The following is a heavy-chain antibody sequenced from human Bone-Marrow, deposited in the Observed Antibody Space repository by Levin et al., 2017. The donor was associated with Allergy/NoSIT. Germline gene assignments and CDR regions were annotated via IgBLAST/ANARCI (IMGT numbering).Heavy chain of an antibody. CDR2: ISWDGGNR. CDR1: RSDFGDFT. V-gene: IGHV3-43*01. D-gene: IGHD6-6*01. CDR3: AKDTAGGVGTPTIAARGFDY. Sequence: AGGSLRLSCAASRSDFGDFTMHWVRQAPGKGLEWISLISWDGGNRYYADSVEGRFTISRDNSKNSLYLQMNSLRIEDTALYYCAKDTAGGVGTPTIAARGFDYWGQGTLVTVSS. J-gene: IGHJ4*02.